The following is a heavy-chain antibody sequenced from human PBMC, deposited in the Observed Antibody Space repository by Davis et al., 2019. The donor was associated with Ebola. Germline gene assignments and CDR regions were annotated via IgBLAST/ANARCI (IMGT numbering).Heavy chain of an antibody. V-gene: IGHV3-7*01. CDR3: ARGRAGTGTELFDY. CDR2: IKQDGSEK. CDR1: GFTFSSYW. Sequence: GGSLRLSCAASGFTFSSYWMSWVRQAPGKGLEWVANIKQDGSEKYYVDSVKGRFTISRDNAKNSLYLQMNSLRAEDTAVYYCARGRAGTGTELFDYWGQGTLVTVPS. J-gene: IGHJ4*02. D-gene: IGHD1-7*01.